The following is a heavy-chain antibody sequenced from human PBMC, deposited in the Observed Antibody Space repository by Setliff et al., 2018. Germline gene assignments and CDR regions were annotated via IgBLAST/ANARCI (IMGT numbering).Heavy chain of an antibody. Sequence: TGGSLRLSCAASGFTFSSYEMNWVRQAPGKGLEWVSNIRNDGATTSYADSVKGRFTISRDDSTNSFYLLVDSLKTEDTAVYYCTMYVYGYVYWGQGTLVTVPS. J-gene: IGHJ4*02. CDR1: GFTFSSYE. V-gene: IGHV3-48*03. CDR2: IRNDGATT. D-gene: IGHD5-18*01. CDR3: TMYVYGYVY.